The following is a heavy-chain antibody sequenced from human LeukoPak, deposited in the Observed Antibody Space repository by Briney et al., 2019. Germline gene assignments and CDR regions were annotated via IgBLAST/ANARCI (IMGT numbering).Heavy chain of an antibody. CDR2: ISGSGGST. V-gene: IGHV3-23*01. Sequence: GGSLRLSCAASGFTFSSYAMSWVRQAPGKGLEWVSAISGSGGSTYYADSVKGRFTISRDNSKNTLYLQMNTLRAEDTAVYYCAKDPDPYCTSTSCYAWYFDYWGQGTLVTVSS. J-gene: IGHJ4*02. D-gene: IGHD2-2*01. CDR3: AKDPDPYCTSTSCYAWYFDY. CDR1: GFTFSSYA.